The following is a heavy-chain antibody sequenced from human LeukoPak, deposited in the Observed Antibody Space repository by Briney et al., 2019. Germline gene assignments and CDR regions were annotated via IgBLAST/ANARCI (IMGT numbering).Heavy chain of an antibody. CDR1: GLTFSSYS. Sequence: GGSLRLSCAASGLTFSSYSMNWVRQAPGKGLEWVSSISSSSYIYYADSVKGRFTISRDNAKNSLYLQMNSLRAEDTAVYYCARGSQTAFDIWGQGTMVTVSS. V-gene: IGHV3-21*01. J-gene: IGHJ3*02. CDR2: ISSSSYI. CDR3: ARGSQTAFDI.